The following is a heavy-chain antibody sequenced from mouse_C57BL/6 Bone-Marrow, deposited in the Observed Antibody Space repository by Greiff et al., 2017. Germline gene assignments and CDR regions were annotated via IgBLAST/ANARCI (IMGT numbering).Heavy chain of an antibody. CDR2: ISGGGGNT. Sequence: EVQLVESGGGLVKPGGSLKLSCEASGFTFSSYTMSWVRQTPERRLEWVATISGGGGNTYYPDSVKGRFTISRDNAKNTLYLQMSSLRSEDTALYYCAREYYGSSYVDYWGQGTSVTVSS. CDR1: GFTFSSYT. V-gene: IGHV5-9*01. CDR3: AREYYGSSYVDY. J-gene: IGHJ4*01. D-gene: IGHD1-1*01.